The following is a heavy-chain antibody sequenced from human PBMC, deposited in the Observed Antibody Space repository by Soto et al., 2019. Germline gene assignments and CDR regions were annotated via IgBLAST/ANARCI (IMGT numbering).Heavy chain of an antibody. CDR2: TYYRSKWSY. CDR3: ARDGGTGDDFWDY. CDR1: GDSVSSNSAA. J-gene: IGHJ4*01. D-gene: IGHD3-3*01. V-gene: IGHV6-1*01. Sequence: TLSLTCAISGDSVSSNSAAWNWIRQSPSRGLEWLGRTYYRSKWSYDYALSVKSRITINPDTSKNQFSLHLNSVTPEDTALYYCARDGGTGDDFWDYWGQGTLVTVSS.